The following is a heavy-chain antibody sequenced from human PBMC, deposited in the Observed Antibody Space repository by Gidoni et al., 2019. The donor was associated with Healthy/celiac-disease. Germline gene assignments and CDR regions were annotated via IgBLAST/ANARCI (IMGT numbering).Heavy chain of an antibody. V-gene: IGHV4-59*01. D-gene: IGHD3-3*01. CDR1: GGPISSYY. CDR3: ARVSFGVAIGVFDY. J-gene: IGHJ4*02. CDR2: IYYSGST. Sequence: QVQLQESGPGLVKPSETLSLTCTVSGGPISSYYWSWIRQPPGKGLEWIGYIYYSGSTNYNPSLKSRVTISVDTSKNQFSLKLSSVTAADTAVYYCARVSFGVAIGVFDYWGQGTLVTVSS.